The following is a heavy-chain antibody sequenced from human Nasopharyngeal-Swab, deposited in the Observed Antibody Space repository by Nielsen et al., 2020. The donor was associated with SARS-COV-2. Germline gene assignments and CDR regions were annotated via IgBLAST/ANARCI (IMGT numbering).Heavy chain of an antibody. CDR1: GGSFNGYY. J-gene: IGHJ4*02. V-gene: IGHV3-23*01. Sequence: ETLSLTCAVYGGSFNGYYWSWVRQAPGKGLEWVSAISGSGGSTYYADSVKGRFTISRDNSKNTLYLQMNSLRAEDTAVYYCCTDHLITARTDYWGQGTLVTVSS. D-gene: IGHD1-14*01. CDR2: ISGSGGST. CDR3: CTDHLITARTDY.